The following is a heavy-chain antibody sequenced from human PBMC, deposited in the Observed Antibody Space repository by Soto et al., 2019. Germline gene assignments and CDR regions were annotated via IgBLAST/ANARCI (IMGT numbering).Heavy chain of an antibody. CDR2: IIPILGIA. D-gene: IGHD3-22*01. CDR1: GGTFSSYT. CDR3: AEDDYYDSSGYFEYFQH. V-gene: IGHV1-69*02. J-gene: IGHJ1*01. Sequence: QVQLVQPGAEVKKPGSSVKVSCKASGGTFSSYTISWVRQAPGQGLEWMGRIIPILGIANYAQKFQGRVTITADKSTSTAYMELSSLRSEDTAVYYCAEDDYYDSSGYFEYFQHWGQGTLVTVSS.